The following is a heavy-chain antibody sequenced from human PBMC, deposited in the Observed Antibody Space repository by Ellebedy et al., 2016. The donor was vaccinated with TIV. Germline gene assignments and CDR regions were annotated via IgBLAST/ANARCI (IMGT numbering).Heavy chain of an antibody. Sequence: PSETLSLTCAASGFTFSSYAMNWVRQAPGKGLEWVSIISGTGGSTNYADSVKGRFTISRDNSKNMLYLQMNSLRSEDTAIYYCAKSPSRKPGLLDYWGQGTLVTVSS. CDR1: GFTFSSYA. V-gene: IGHV3-23*01. CDR2: ISGTGGST. CDR3: AKSPSRKPGLLDY. D-gene: IGHD1-14*01. J-gene: IGHJ4*02.